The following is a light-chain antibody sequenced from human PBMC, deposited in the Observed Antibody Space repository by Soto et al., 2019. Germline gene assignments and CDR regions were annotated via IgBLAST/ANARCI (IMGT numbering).Light chain of an antibody. CDR3: HQSQSWPRT. CDR2: QTS. Sequence: EIVLTQSPATLSSFPGDRVTLSCRASQYINTRLAWYQHRPGQASRLLIYQTSIRAAGIPARFSASGSGTDFTLTISDVQPEDFALYYCHQSQSWPRTFGQGTKVDIK. J-gene: IGKJ1*01. V-gene: IGKV3-11*01. CDR1: QYINTR.